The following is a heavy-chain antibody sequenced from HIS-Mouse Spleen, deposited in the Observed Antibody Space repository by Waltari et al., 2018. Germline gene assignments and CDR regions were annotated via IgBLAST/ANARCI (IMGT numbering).Heavy chain of an antibody. Sequence: QVQLVESGGGVVQPGRSRRLSCAASGFTLGSYGMHWVRQAPGKGLEWVAVISYDGSNKYYADSVKGRFTISRDNSKNTLYLQMNSLRAEDTAVYYCAKDTSGSYSDYWGQGTLVTVSS. CDR1: GFTLGSYG. J-gene: IGHJ4*02. D-gene: IGHD1-26*01. CDR3: AKDTSGSYSDY. CDR2: ISYDGSNK. V-gene: IGHV3-30*18.